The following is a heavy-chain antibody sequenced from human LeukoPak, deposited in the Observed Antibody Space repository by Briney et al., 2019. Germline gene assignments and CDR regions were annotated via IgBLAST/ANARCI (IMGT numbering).Heavy chain of an antibody. CDR1: GYTFTGYY. Sequence: GASVKVSCKASGYTFTGYYMHWVRQAPGQGLEWMGWINPNSGGTNYAQKFQGRVTMTRDTSISTAYMELSRLRSDDTAVYYCARVSRYYYDSSGYGYWGQGTLVTVSS. CDR3: ARVSRYYYDSSGYGY. V-gene: IGHV1-2*02. CDR2: INPNSGGT. J-gene: IGHJ4*02. D-gene: IGHD3-22*01.